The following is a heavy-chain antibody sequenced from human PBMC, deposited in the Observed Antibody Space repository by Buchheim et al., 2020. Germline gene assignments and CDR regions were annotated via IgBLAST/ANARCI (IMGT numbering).Heavy chain of an antibody. D-gene: IGHD3-9*01. V-gene: IGHV5-51*01. CDR1: GYSFPSSW. Sequence: EVQLVQSGAEVRKPGESLKISCKDTGYSFPSSWIGWVRQMPGKGLEWMGIIFPGDSDTRFSPSFEGHVSISPDKSIRTAYPQWSSLKASDTAVYYCAREVGRYDWFDPWGQGTL. J-gene: IGHJ5*02. CDR2: IFPGDSDT. CDR3: AREVGRYDWFDP.